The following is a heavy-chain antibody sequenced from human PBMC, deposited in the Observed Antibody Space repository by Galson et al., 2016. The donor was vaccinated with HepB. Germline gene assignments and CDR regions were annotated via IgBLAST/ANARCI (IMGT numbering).Heavy chain of an antibody. D-gene: IGHD2-2*01. CDR1: GYTFTSYG. Sequence: SVKVSCKVSGYTFTSYGVHWVRQAPGQRLEWMGWINAAGGTTQYSQKFQCRVTITRDTSATSAYMELSSLRSEDTAVYFCARPKSNCLSTGCWDAFDIWGQGTMVTVSS. CDR3: ARPKSNCLSTGCWDAFDI. V-gene: IGHV1-3*01. J-gene: IGHJ3*02. CDR2: INAAGGTT.